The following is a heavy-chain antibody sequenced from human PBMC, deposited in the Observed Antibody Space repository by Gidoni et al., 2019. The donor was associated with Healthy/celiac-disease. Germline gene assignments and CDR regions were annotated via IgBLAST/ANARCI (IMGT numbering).Heavy chain of an antibody. Sequence: QVTLKESGPALVKPTQTLTLTCTFSGFSLSTSGMRVSWIRQPPGKALEWLARIDWDDDKFYSTSLKTRLTISKDTSKNQVVLTMTNMDPVDTATYYCARMGPRYFDHPNYYYYGMDVWGQGTTVTVSS. CDR1: GFSLSTSGMR. J-gene: IGHJ6*02. CDR3: ARMGPRYFDHPNYYYYGMDV. D-gene: IGHD3-9*01. V-gene: IGHV2-70*04. CDR2: IDWDDDK.